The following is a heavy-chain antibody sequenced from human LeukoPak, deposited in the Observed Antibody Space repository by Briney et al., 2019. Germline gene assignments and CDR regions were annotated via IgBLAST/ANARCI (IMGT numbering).Heavy chain of an antibody. J-gene: IGHJ4*02. Sequence: GGSLRLSCAASGFTFSSYAMSWVRQAPGKGLEWVSAISGSGGSTYYADSVKGRFTISRDNSKNTLYLQMNSLRAEDTAVYYCTTFFLSSGYYLDYWGQGTLVTVSS. CDR2: ISGSGGST. CDR1: GFTFSSYA. D-gene: IGHD3-22*01. V-gene: IGHV3-23*01. CDR3: TTFFLSSGYYLDY.